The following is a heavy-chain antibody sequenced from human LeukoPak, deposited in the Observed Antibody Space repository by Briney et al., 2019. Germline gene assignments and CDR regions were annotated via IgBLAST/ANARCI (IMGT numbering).Heavy chain of an antibody. D-gene: IGHD4-23*01. V-gene: IGHV4-39*07. CDR3: ARRATVVTHADY. CDR2: IYYSGST. J-gene: IGHJ4*02. Sequence: SETLSLTCTVSGGSISSSSYYWGWIRQPPGKGLEWIGSIYYSGSTYYNPSLKSRVTISVDTSKNQFSLKLSSVTAADTAVYYCARRATVVTHADYWGQGTLVTVSS. CDR1: GGSISSSSYY.